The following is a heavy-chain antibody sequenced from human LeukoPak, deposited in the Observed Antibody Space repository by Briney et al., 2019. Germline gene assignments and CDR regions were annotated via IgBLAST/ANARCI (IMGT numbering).Heavy chain of an antibody. V-gene: IGHV3-30*04. CDR2: ISYDGSNK. J-gene: IGHJ4*02. Sequence: GRSLRLSCAASGFTFSSYAMHWFRQAPGKGLEWVAVISYDGSNKYYADSVKGRFTISRDNSKNTLYLQMNSLRAEDTAVYYCARDGGDHYFDYWGQGTLVTVSS. CDR3: ARDGGDHYFDY. D-gene: IGHD4-17*01. CDR1: GFTFSSYA.